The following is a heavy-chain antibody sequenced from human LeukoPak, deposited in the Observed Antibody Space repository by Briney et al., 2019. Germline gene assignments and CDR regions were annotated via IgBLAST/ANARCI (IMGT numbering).Heavy chain of an antibody. D-gene: IGHD3-22*01. V-gene: IGHV3-23*01. CDR2: ISGSGGST. CDR3: AKDTVYYDSSSYPY. Sequence: GGSLRLSCAASGFTFSSYAMNWVRQAPGKGLEWVSGISGSGGSTYYADSVKGRFTISRDNSKNTLYLQMNSLRAEDTAIYYCAKDTVYYDSSSYPYWGQGNLVTVSS. J-gene: IGHJ4*02. CDR1: GFTFSSYA.